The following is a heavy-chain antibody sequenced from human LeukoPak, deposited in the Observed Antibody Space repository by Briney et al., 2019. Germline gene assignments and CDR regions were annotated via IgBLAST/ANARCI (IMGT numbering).Heavy chain of an antibody. CDR1: GFIFKTYT. J-gene: IGHJ2*01. D-gene: IGHD5-12*01. Sequence: GGSLRLSCAASGFIFKTYTMNWVRQAPGKGLEWVSYISGYSTNMNYADSVKGRFTISRDDDKNSLYLQINSLRAEDTAVYYCARNGLFGYVAPWYFDLWGRGTLVTVSS. CDR3: ARNGLFGYVAPWYFDL. CDR2: ISGYSTNM. V-gene: IGHV3-48*01.